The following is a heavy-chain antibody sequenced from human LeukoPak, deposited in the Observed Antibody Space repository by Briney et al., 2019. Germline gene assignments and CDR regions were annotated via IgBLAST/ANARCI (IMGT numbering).Heavy chain of an antibody. Sequence: PGGSLRLSCAASGFTFSSYGMSWVRRAPGKGLQWVSVIIGSGSSTYYADSVKGRFTISRDNARNTLYLQMNSLRAEDTALYYCAKAGYYDSSGYMDVWGKGTTVTISS. CDR1: GFTFSSYG. CDR2: IIGSGSST. V-gene: IGHV3-23*01. CDR3: AKAGYYDSSGYMDV. J-gene: IGHJ6*03. D-gene: IGHD3-22*01.